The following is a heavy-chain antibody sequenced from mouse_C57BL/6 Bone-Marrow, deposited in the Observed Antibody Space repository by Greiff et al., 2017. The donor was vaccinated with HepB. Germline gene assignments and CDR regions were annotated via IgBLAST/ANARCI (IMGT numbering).Heavy chain of an antibody. D-gene: IGHD1-1*01. CDR1: GYAFTNYL. V-gene: IGHV1-54*01. CDR3: ASSGYYYGSLSYFDY. CDR2: INPVSGGT. Sequence: QVHVKQSGAELVRPGTSVKVSCKASGYAFTNYLIEWVKQRPGQGLEWIGVINPVSGGTNYNEKFKGKATLTADKSSSTAYMQLSSLTSEDSAVYSCASSGYYYGSLSYFDYWGQGTTLTVSS. J-gene: IGHJ2*01.